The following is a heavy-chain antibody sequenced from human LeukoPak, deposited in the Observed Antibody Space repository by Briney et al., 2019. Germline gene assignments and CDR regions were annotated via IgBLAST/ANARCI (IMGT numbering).Heavy chain of an antibody. Sequence: PGRSLRLSCAASGFTFSSYGMHWVRQAPGKGLEWVAVISYDGSSKYYADSVKGRFTISRDNSKNTLYLQMNSLRAEDTAVYYCAKGGGDYDILTGPDYWGQGTLVTVSS. J-gene: IGHJ4*02. CDR1: GFTFSSYG. CDR3: AKGGGDYDILTGPDY. CDR2: ISYDGSSK. D-gene: IGHD3-9*01. V-gene: IGHV3-30*18.